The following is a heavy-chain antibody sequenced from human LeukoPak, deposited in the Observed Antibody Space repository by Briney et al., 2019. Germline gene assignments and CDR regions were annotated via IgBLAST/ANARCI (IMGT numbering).Heavy chain of an antibody. CDR2: IYHSGST. CDR1: GGSISTYY. CDR3: ARAGGYSYGFPDY. Sequence: PSETLSLTCTVSGGSISTYYWNWIRQTPEKGLEWIGYIYHSGSTNYNPSLKSRVSISVDTSKNQFSLKLSSVTAADTAVYYCARAGGYSYGFPDYWGQGTLVTVSS. J-gene: IGHJ4*02. V-gene: IGHV4-59*12. D-gene: IGHD5-18*01.